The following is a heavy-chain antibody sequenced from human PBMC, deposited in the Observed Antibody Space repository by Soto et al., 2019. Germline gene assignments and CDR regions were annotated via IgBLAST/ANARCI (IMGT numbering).Heavy chain of an antibody. Sequence: EVQLVESGGGLVQPGRSLRLSCAASGFTFDDYAMHWVRQAPGKGLEWVSGISWNSGSIGYADSVKGRFTISRDNAKNSLYLQMNSLRAEDTALYYCAKEYSSSWAYMKSKGLDYWGQGTLVTVSS. CDR2: ISWNSGSI. J-gene: IGHJ4*02. D-gene: IGHD6-6*01. CDR3: AKEYSSSWAYMKSKGLDY. V-gene: IGHV3-9*01. CDR1: GFTFDDYA.